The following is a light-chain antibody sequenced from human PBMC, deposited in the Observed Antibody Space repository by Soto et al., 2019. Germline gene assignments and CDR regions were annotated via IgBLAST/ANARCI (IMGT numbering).Light chain of an antibody. Sequence: DIQMTQSPSTLSASVGDTVTVTCRASQSVSGWLAWYQQKPGEAPKLLIYDASALESGVPSRFSGRGSETEFTLTISSLQPDDFATYYCQQYNSYSPATFGQGTKVDIK. CDR3: QQYNSYSPAT. V-gene: IGKV1-5*01. CDR1: QSVSGW. CDR2: DAS. J-gene: IGKJ1*01.